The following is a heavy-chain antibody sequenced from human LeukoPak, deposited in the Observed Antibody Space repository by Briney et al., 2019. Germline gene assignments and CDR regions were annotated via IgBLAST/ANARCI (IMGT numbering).Heavy chain of an antibody. CDR3: AREGSTGTTR. D-gene: IGHD1-1*01. V-gene: IGHV4-31*03. CDR2: IYYSGST. CDR1: GGSISSGGYY. J-gene: IGHJ1*01. Sequence: SQTLSLTCTVSGGSISSGGYYWSWIRQHPGKGLEWIEYIYYSGSTYYNPSLKSRVTISVDTSKNQFSLKLSSVTAADTAVYYCAREGSTGTTRWGQGTLVTVSS.